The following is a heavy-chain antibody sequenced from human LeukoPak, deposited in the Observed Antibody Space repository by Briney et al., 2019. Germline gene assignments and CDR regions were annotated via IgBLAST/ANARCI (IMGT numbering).Heavy chain of an antibody. CDR1: GGTFSSYV. D-gene: IGHD6-19*01. CDR2: IIPMFGTA. V-gene: IGHV1-69*13. CDR3: ARGAYSSGPYYFDH. Sequence: GASVKVSCKASGGTFSSYVITWVRQAPGQGLEWMGGIIPMFGTADYAQKFQGRVTITADESTSTAYMQLSSLRSEDTAVYYCARGAYSSGPYYFDHWGQGTLVTVSS. J-gene: IGHJ4*02.